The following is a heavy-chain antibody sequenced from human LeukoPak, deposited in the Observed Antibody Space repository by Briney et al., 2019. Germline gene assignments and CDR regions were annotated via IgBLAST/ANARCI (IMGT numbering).Heavy chain of an antibody. CDR1: GYTFTSYA. Sequence: ASVKVSFKASGYTFTSYAMHWVRQAPGQRLEWMGWINAGNGNTKYSQKFQGRVTITRDTSASTAYMELSSLRSEDTAVYYCARDYGYCSGGSCYSNDAFDIWGQGTMVTVSS. CDR3: ARDYGYCSGGSCYSNDAFDI. D-gene: IGHD2-15*01. V-gene: IGHV1-3*01. CDR2: INAGNGNT. J-gene: IGHJ3*02.